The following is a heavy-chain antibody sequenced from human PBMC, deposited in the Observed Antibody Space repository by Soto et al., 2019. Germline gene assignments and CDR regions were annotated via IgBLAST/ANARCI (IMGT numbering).Heavy chain of an antibody. Sequence: QVQLVQSGAEVKKPGSSVKVSCKASGGTFSSYAISWVRQAPGQGLEWMGGIIPIFGTANYAQKFQGRVTITADESTSTAYMELSSLRSEDTAVYYCARLHVMGTPNYYYYYGMDVWGQGITVTVSS. CDR2: IIPIFGTA. CDR1: GGTFSSYA. CDR3: ARLHVMGTPNYYYYYGMDV. D-gene: IGHD1-7*01. J-gene: IGHJ6*02. V-gene: IGHV1-69*01.